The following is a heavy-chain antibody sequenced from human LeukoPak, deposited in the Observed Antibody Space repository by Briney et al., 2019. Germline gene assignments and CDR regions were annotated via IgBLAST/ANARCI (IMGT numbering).Heavy chain of an antibody. V-gene: IGHV4-4*07. Sequence: SETLSLTCAISGGSVYGGSTTPYYWSWIRQPAGKGPEWLGRIHSTGNTNFNPSVRGRLTMSVDTSKTQFSLMLRSVTAADTAVYFCARSAWPNYYFDYWGQGILVTVSS. J-gene: IGHJ4*02. CDR1: GGSVYGGSTTPYY. D-gene: IGHD3-3*01. CDR2: IHSTGNT. CDR3: ARSAWPNYYFDY.